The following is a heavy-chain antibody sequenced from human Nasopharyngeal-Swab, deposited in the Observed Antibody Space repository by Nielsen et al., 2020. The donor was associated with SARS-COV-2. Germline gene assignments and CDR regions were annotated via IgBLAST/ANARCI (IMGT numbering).Heavy chain of an antibody. V-gene: IGHV3-30-3*01. CDR3: AGAGWELPWYFDL. D-gene: IGHD1-26*01. Sequence: GESLKISCAASGFTFSSYAMHWVRQAPGKGLEWVAVISYDGSNKYYADSVKGRFTISRDNSKNTLYLQMNSLRAEDTAVYYCAGAGWELPWYFDLWGRGTLVTVSS. J-gene: IGHJ2*01. CDR1: GFTFSSYA. CDR2: ISYDGSNK.